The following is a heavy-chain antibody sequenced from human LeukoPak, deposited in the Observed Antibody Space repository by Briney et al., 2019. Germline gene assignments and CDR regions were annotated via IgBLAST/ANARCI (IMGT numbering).Heavy chain of an antibody. D-gene: IGHD5-12*01. CDR1: GFTLSSYR. Sequence: GGSLRLSCAASGFTLSSYRMNWVRQAPGKGLEWISGISPGGGPTYYADSVKGRFTISRDDPRNTLYLQMENLRAEDTAVYYCAKDGAWLRFDDWGQGILVTVSS. J-gene: IGHJ4*02. CDR2: ISPGGGPT. CDR3: AKDGAWLRFDD. V-gene: IGHV3-23*01.